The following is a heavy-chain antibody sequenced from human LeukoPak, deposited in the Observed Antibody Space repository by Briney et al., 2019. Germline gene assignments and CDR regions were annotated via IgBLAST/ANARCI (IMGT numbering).Heavy chain of an antibody. CDR3: ARRVIDYYGSGSYYNWFDP. J-gene: IGHJ5*02. CDR1: GASISSYY. D-gene: IGHD3-10*01. V-gene: IGHV4-59*01. Sequence: SETLSLSCTVSGASISSYYWSWIRPPPGKGLEWIGYIYWIGSTNYNPSLNSRVTISIDRSRDQFSLQLRSVTAADTAVYYCARRVIDYYGSGSYYNWFDPWGQGTLVTVSS. CDR2: IYWIGST.